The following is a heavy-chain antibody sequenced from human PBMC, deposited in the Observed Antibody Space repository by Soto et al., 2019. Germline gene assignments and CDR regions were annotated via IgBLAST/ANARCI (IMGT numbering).Heavy chain of an antibody. V-gene: IGHV1-46*01. D-gene: IGHD3-22*01. Sequence: SVKVSCKASGYTFTSYYMHWVRQAPGQGLEWMGIINPSGGSTSYAQKFQGRVTMTRDTSTSTVYMELSTLRSEDTAGYYCASGYLYYYDRIGWPYAFDICCQGTMVTVS. CDR3: ASGYLYYYDRIGWPYAFDI. J-gene: IGHJ3*02. CDR2: INPSGGST. CDR1: GYTFTSYY.